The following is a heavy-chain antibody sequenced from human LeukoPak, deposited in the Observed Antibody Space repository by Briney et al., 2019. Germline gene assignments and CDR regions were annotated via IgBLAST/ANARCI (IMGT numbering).Heavy chain of an antibody. CDR3: ARDGFYDSSGYYYNWVFDY. CDR1: GGSISSYY. Sequence: KPSETLSLTCTVSGGSISSYYWSWIRQPAGKGLECLGRIYTSGSTNYNPFLKSRVTMAVDTSKNQFSLRLSSVTAADTAVYYCARDGFYDSSGYYYNWVFDYWGQGTLVTVSS. V-gene: IGHV4-4*07. J-gene: IGHJ4*02. CDR2: IYTSGST. D-gene: IGHD3-22*01.